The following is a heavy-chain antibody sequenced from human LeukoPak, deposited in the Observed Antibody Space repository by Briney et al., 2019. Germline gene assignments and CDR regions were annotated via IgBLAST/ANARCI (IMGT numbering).Heavy chain of an antibody. CDR2: LSYDGSNR. V-gene: IGHV3-30*18. Sequence: GRSLRLSCAVSGFTFNTHAMYWVRQAPGKGPEWMAVLSYDGSNRYYADSVKGRFTISRDNPKNTLYLQMGNLRVDDTAVYYCAKVMGAYYGSGSDWGQGTLVTVSS. D-gene: IGHD3-10*01. J-gene: IGHJ4*02. CDR3: AKVMGAYYGSGSD. CDR1: GFTFNTHA.